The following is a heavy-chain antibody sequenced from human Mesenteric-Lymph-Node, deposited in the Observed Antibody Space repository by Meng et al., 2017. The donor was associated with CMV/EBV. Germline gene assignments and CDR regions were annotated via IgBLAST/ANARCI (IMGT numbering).Heavy chain of an antibody. D-gene: IGHD3-10*01. CDR1: GFTFDSHS. V-gene: IGHV3-48*04. Sequence: GESLKISCEASGFTFDSHSMNWVRQAPGKGLEWLSYISSESVKIYYADSVEGRFTISRDNAKNSLYLQMNSLRAEDTAIYYCARASSGSMSGDALDIWGQGTMVTVSS. CDR3: ARASSGSMSGDALDI. J-gene: IGHJ3*02. CDR2: ISSESVKI.